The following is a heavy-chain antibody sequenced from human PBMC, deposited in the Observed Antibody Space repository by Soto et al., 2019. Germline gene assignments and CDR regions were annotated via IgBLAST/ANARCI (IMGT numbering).Heavy chain of an antibody. CDR3: ASERLCGADCYFFDN. D-gene: IGHD2-21*02. CDR2: ISGSNNNI. Sequence: VGSLRLSCAASGFTLRNYEMNWVRQAPGKGLEWISKISGSNNNIYYADSVRGRFTISRDNAKNSQYLQMNSLRAEDTAIYYCASERLCGADCYFFDNWGQGTQVTVSS. CDR1: GFTLRNYE. J-gene: IGHJ4*02. V-gene: IGHV3-48*03.